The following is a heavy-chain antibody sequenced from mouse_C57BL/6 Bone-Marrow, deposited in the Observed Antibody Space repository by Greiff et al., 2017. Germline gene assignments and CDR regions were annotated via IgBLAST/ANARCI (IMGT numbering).Heavy chain of an antibody. V-gene: IGHV2-2*01. CDR3: ARNYGQLMLPAY. J-gene: IGHJ3*01. D-gene: IGHD3-2*02. Sequence: VQRVESGPGLVQPSQSLSITCTVSGFSLTSYGVDWVRQSPGKSLEWLGVLWSGGNTDYNAAFITRLSISKDNSQSQVFFKMNSLQADDTAIYYCARNYGQLMLPAYWGQGTLVTVSA. CDR2: LWSGGNT. CDR1: GFSLTSYG.